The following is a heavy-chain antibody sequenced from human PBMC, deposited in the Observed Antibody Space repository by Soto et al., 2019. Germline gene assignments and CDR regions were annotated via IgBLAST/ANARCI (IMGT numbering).Heavy chain of an antibody. CDR1: GGTFSSYA. J-gene: IGHJ5*02. Sequence: SVKVSCKASGGTFSSYAISWVRQAPGQGLEWMGGIIPIFGTANYAQKFQGRVTITADESTSTAYMELSSLRSEDTAVYYCARDLGSYCSSTSCPRPWGQGTLVTVSS. D-gene: IGHD2-2*01. CDR3: ARDLGSYCSSTSCPRP. V-gene: IGHV1-69*13. CDR2: IIPIFGTA.